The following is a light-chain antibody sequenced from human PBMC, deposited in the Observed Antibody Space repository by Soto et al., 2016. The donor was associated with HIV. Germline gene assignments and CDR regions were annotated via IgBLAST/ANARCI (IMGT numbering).Light chain of an antibody. CDR2: DNT. Sequence: SYELTQPPSVSVAPGKTATITCEGTNIGSKSVHWYQQKPGQAPVVVVYDNTDRPSGIPERFSGSNSGNTATLTISRVEAGDEADYYCQVWDSSSDHVVFGGGTKLTVL. CDR3: QVWDSSSDHVV. J-gene: IGLJ2*01. V-gene: IGLV3-21*03. CDR1: NIGSKS.